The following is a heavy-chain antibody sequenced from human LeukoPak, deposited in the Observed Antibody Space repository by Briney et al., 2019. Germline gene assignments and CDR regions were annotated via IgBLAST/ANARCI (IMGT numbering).Heavy chain of an antibody. J-gene: IGHJ4*02. CDR2: LSPTSGNT. CDR1: GYTFTTYD. V-gene: IGHV1-8*01. CDR3: ARGEAIVGSY. D-gene: IGHD1-26*01. Sequence: AASVKVSCKASGYTFTTYDINWVRQAPGQGLEWLGWLSPTSGNTGYAQKFQGRVTMTRDTSTSTVYMELSSLTSDDTAVYYCARGEAIVGSYWGRGTLVTVSS.